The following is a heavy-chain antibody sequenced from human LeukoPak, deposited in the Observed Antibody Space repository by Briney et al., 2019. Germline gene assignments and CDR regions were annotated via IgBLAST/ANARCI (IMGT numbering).Heavy chain of an antibody. D-gene: IGHD3-9*01. V-gene: IGHV3-30*04. Sequence: GRSLRPSCAASGFTFSNDAMHWVRQAPGKGLEWVAVISYDGTAIYYADSVKGRFTISKDNSRNTLYLQMNSLRVEDTAVYYCARDILLGYPSYPDYWGHGTLVTVSS. CDR3: ARDILLGYPSYPDY. J-gene: IGHJ4*01. CDR2: ISYDGTAI. CDR1: GFTFSNDA.